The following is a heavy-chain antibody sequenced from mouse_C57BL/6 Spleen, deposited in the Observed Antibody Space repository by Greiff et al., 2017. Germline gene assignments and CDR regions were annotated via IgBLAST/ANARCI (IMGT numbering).Heavy chain of an antibody. CDR2: LYPGSGNT. Sequence: VQLVQPGAELVRPGASVKLSCKASGYTFTDYYINWVKQRPGQGLEWIARLYPGSGNTYYNEKFKGKATLTAETSSSTAYMQLSSLTSEDSAVYVFEKSGGLRFAYWGQGTLVTVSA. CDR1: GYTFTDYY. CDR3: EKSGGLRFAY. J-gene: IGHJ3*01. V-gene: IGHV1-76*01.